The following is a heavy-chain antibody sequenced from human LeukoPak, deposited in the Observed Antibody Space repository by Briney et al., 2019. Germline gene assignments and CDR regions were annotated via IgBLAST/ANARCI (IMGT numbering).Heavy chain of an antibody. D-gene: IGHD5-24*01. J-gene: IGHJ4*02. CDR1: GFTFSDYY. Sequence: GGPLRLLCAASGFTFSDYYMSWLRQAPDKGLEWVSYISSRGKTVHYADSVKGRFTTSRDNAEMSLYLQMDSLRAEDTAIYFCARGRDGYKYWGPGTRVTVSS. CDR3: ARGRDGYKY. CDR2: ISSRGKTV. V-gene: IGHV3-11*01.